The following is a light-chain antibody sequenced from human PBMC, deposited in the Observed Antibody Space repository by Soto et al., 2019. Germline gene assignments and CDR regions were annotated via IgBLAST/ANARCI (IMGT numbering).Light chain of an antibody. J-gene: IGKJ4*01. CDR2: GAS. V-gene: IGKV3-20*01. CDR3: QQFATSPLT. CDR1: QSLSSSY. Sequence: EIVLTQSPGTLSLSPGERATLSCRASQSLSSSYLAWYQQKPGQAPRLLIYGASSRATGIPDRFSGSGSGTDFTLTISRLEPEDFAVYYCQQFATSPLTFGGGTRWIS.